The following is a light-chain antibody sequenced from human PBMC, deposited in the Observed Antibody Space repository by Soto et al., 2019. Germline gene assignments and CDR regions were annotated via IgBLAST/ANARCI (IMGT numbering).Light chain of an antibody. V-gene: IGKV3-20*01. CDR3: QHSGSAPWS. J-gene: IGKJ1*01. Sequence: EVVLTQSPGTLSLSPGERATLSCRASQSVSSTYLAWYQQRPGQAPRLLIYGASTRATDIPDRISGSGSGTDFTLTVRRLEPEDFAVYYCQHSGSAPWSFGQGAKGDIK. CDR2: GAS. CDR1: QSVSSTY.